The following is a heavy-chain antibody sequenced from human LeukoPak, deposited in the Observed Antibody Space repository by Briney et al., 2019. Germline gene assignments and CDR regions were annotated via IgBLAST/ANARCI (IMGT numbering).Heavy chain of an antibody. CDR3: ARDSTAMVTAFDY. CDR1: GGSFSGYY. CDR2: INHRGST. V-gene: IGHV4-34*01. J-gene: IGHJ4*02. D-gene: IGHD5-18*01. Sequence: SETLSLTCAVYGGSFSGYYWSWIRQPPGKGLEWIGEINHRGSTNYNPSLKSRVTISVDTSKNQFSLKLSSVTAADTAVYYCARDSTAMVTAFDYWGQGTLVTVSS.